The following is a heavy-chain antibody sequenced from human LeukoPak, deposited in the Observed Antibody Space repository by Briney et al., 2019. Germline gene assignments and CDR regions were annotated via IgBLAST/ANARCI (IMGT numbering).Heavy chain of an antibody. D-gene: IGHD3-22*01. CDR2: IYPDDSDT. Sequence: GESLKISCKASGYSFTTYWIGWVRQMPGKGLEWMGIIYPDDSDTKYSPSFQGQVTISADKSISTAYMQWSSLKASDTAMYYCARPYYYDSSGYLQLDAFDIWGQGTMVTVSS. V-gene: IGHV5-51*01. CDR3: ARPYYYDSSGYLQLDAFDI. CDR1: GYSFTTYW. J-gene: IGHJ3*02.